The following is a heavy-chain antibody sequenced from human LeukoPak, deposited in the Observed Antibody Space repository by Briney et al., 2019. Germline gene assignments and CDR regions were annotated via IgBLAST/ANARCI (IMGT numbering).Heavy chain of an antibody. CDR2: IHHSGST. CDR3: ARVDWTTDY. CDR1: GYSISRGYH. J-gene: IGHJ4*02. Sequence: MTSETLSLTCTVSGYSISRGYHWGWIRQPPGKGLEWIGTIHHSGSTYYNPSLKSRVTTSVDTSKNQFSLRLTFVTAADTAVYYCARVDWTTDYWGQGTLVTVSS. D-gene: IGHD3-9*01. V-gene: IGHV4-38-2*02.